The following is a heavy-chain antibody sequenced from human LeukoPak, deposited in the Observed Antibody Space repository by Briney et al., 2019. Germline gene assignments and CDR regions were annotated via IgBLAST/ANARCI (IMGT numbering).Heavy chain of an antibody. CDR3: ARKFDAFDI. CDR1: GGSISSGGYS. CDR2: IYHSGST. J-gene: IGHJ3*02. Sequence: PSQTLSLTCAVSGGSISSGGYSWGWIRQPPGQGLEWIGYIYHSGSTYYNPSLKSRVTISVDRSKNQFSLKLRSVTAADTAVYYCARKFDAFDIWGQGTMVTVSS. V-gene: IGHV4-30-2*01.